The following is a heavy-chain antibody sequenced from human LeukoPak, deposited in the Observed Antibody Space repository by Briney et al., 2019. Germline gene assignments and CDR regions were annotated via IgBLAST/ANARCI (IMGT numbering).Heavy chain of an antibody. CDR2: IYTGGST. J-gene: IGHJ3*02. D-gene: IGHD2-2*01. CDR3: ARSYCSSTGCPDAFDI. V-gene: IGHV3-53*01. Sequence: GGSLRLSCAASGFTVSSNYMNWVRQAPGEGLKWVSVIYTGGSTYYADSVRGRFTISRDKSKNTLYLQMNSLGAEDTAVYFCARSYCSSTGCPDAFDIWGQGTMVTVSS. CDR1: GFTVSSNY.